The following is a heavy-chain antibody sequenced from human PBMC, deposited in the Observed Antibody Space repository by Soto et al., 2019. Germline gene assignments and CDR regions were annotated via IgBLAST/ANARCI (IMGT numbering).Heavy chain of an antibody. Sequence: PSETLSLTCTVSGGSISSYYWSWIRQPPGKGLEWIGYIYYSGSTYYNPSLESRVTISVDTSKNQFSLKVSSVTVADTAVYYCARLGGYFSSTNCYGYYGMDVWGQGTTVTVSS. D-gene: IGHD2-2*01. CDR2: IYYSGST. CDR3: ARLGGYFSSTNCYGYYGMDV. CDR1: GGSISSYY. J-gene: IGHJ6*02. V-gene: IGHV4-59*08.